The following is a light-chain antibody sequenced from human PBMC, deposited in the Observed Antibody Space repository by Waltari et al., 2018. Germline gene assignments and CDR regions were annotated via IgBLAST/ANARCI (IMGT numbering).Light chain of an antibody. CDR1: QLGNKY. V-gene: IGLV3-1*01. J-gene: IGLJ2*01. CDR3: QAWDTISAG. CDR2: QDT. Sequence: SYELTQPPSVSVSPGQTASITCSGDQLGNKYVSWYQQKPGQSPVLIIYQDTKRPSGIPERLSGSNSGNTVTLTISGTQVMDEGDYYCQAWDTISAGLGGGTKLTVL.